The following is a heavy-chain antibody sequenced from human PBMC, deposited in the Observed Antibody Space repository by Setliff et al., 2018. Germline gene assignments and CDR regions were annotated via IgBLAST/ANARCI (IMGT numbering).Heavy chain of an antibody. CDR1: GGSFSGYY. Sequence: PSATLSLTCAVYGGSFSGYYWSWIRQPPGKGLEWIGEINHSGDTNYNPSLKSRLTISVDTSKNQFSLKLSSVTAADTAVYYCARGPPRIVVPSTKAWFDPWGQGTLVTVSS. J-gene: IGHJ5*02. CDR3: ARGPPRIVVPSTKAWFDP. V-gene: IGHV4-34*01. D-gene: IGHD2-2*01. CDR2: INHSGDT.